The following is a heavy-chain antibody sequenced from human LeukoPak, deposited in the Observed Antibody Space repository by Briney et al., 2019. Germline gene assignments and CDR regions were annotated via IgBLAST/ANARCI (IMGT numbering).Heavy chain of an antibody. V-gene: IGHV3-23*01. CDR2: IPTSGAP. Sequence: SGGSLRLSCAASGFTFRDYAMSWVRQTPGKGLEWVSIIPTSGAPHYPESVRGRFTISRDNSKNTLYFQMNSLQAEDTATYYCAKANRGWYYKECYFDLWGQGTLVSVSS. J-gene: IGHJ4*02. CDR3: AKANRGWYYKECYFDL. CDR1: GFTFRDYA. D-gene: IGHD6-19*01.